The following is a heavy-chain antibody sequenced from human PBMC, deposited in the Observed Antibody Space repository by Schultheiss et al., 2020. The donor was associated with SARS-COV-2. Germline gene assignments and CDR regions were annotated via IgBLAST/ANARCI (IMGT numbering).Heavy chain of an antibody. Sequence: ASVKVSCKASGYTFTSHGISWVRQAPGEGLEWMGWISVSDGKTNYVQKFQGRVTMTTDTSTSTAFMELRSLRSDDTAVYYCARDWVTYGDYEWFDPWGQGTLVTVSS. CDR2: ISVSDGKT. CDR3: ARDWVTYGDYEWFDP. CDR1: GYTFTSHG. D-gene: IGHD4-17*01. J-gene: IGHJ5*02. V-gene: IGHV1-18*01.